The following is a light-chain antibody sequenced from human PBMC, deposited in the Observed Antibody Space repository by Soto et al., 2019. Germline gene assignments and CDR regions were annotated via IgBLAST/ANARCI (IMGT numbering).Light chain of an antibody. Sequence: AIPLTQSPSSLSASVGDSVTITCRASQGIRDDLAWFQQSPGKAPKVLIYATANLQSGVPSRFSGSGSGTDFTLTISSLQPEDFATYYCLQHDDFPPTFGQGTKVE. V-gene: IGKV1-6*01. CDR1: QGIRDD. J-gene: IGKJ1*01. CDR3: LQHDDFPPT. CDR2: ATA.